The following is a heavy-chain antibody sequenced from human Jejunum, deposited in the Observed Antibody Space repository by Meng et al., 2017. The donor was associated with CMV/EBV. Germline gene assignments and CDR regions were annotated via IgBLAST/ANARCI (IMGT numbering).Heavy chain of an antibody. CDR3: ARVGLLPNAINYAMDV. V-gene: IGHV3-21*01. CDR2: ISYRSDYI. J-gene: IGHJ6*02. CDR1: FIFSTYS. D-gene: IGHD2-8*01. Sequence: FIFSTYSMQWVRQPPGKGLEWVSSISYRSDYIYYVDSVKGRFTVSRDNAKNSLYLQMNNLRAEDTAVYFCARVGLLPNAINYAMDVWGQGTTVTVSS.